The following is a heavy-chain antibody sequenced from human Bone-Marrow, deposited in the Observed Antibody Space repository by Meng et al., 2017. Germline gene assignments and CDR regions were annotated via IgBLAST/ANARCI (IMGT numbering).Heavy chain of an antibody. J-gene: IGHJ4*02. CDR1: GESVSRNSGA. CDR2: TYYRSKWYN. Sequence: HVNLARSGAGLVKTLQTLSLTCAISGESVSRNSGAWHWIRQCPSRCLEWMGRTYYRSKWYNDYAVSVKSRIIINPDTSKNQFSLQLNSVTPEDTAVYYCARGDYSSSPSFWGQGTLVTVSS. V-gene: IGHV6-1*01. D-gene: IGHD3-22*01. CDR3: ARGDYSSSPSF.